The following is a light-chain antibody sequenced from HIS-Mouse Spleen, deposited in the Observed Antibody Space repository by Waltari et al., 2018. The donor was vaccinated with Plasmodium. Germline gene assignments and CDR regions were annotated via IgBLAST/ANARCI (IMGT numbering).Light chain of an antibody. J-gene: IGKJ3*01. CDR3: QQYGSSFT. CDR1: QSVSSSY. V-gene: IGKV3-20*01. Sequence: EIVLTQSPGTLSLSPGERATLSCRASQSVSSSYLAWYQQKPGQAPRLLIYGASSRATGIPDRFSGSGSGIDFTLTISRLEPEDVAVYYCQQYGSSFTFGPGTKVDIK. CDR2: GAS.